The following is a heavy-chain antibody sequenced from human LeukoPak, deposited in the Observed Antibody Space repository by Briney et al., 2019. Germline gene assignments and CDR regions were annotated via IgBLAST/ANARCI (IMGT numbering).Heavy chain of an antibody. CDR2: INPNKNFR. Sequence: ASVKVSCKASVYTFIDYYIHGVRQAPGQGRAWMGWINPNKNFRNYAQKFQGSVTMTRDTSISTAYMELSRLTSDDTAVYYCARDLRPRPYASGSLDAFHIWGQGTLATLSS. CDR3: ARDLRPRPYASGSLDAFHI. CDR1: VYTFIDYY. V-gene: IGHV1-2*02. J-gene: IGHJ3*02. D-gene: IGHD3-10*01.